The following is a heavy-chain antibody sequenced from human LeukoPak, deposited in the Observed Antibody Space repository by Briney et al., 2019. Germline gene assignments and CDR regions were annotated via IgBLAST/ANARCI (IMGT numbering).Heavy chain of an antibody. D-gene: IGHD6-19*01. J-gene: IGHJ4*02. CDR1: GGSISSYY. V-gene: IGHV4-59*12. CDR2: IYYSGST. Sequence: SETLSLTCTVSGGSISSYYWSWIRQPPGKGLEWIGYIYYSGSTNYNPSLKSRVTISVDTSKNQFSLKLSSVTAADTAVYYCARRGAVAGTIDYWGQGALVTVSS. CDR3: ARRGAVAGTIDY.